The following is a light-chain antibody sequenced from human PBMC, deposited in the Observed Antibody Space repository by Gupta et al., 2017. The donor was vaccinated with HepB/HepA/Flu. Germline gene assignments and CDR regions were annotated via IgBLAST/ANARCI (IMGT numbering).Light chain of an antibody. CDR2: GNS. Sequence: QSVLTQPPSVSGAPGQRVTISCTGSSSNIGAGYDVHWYQQLPGTAPKLLIYGNSNRPSGVPDRFSGSKSGTSASLAITGLQAEEEADYYCQSYDSSLSAVVFGGGTKLTVL. J-gene: IGLJ2*01. CDR1: SSNIGAGYD. CDR3: QSYDSSLSAVV. V-gene: IGLV1-40*01.